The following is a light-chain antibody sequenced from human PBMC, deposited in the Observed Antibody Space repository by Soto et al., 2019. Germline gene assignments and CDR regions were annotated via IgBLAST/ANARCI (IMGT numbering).Light chain of an antibody. J-gene: IGKJ5*01. V-gene: IGKV3-11*01. CDR2: DAS. CDR1: QSIGNF. Sequence: EIVLTQSPAILSLSPGERATLSCRASQSIGNFLAWYQQKPGQPPRLLIFDASNRAAGVPARFSGSGSGTDFTLTIRSLEPEDFAVYFCQQRSSSPPITFCQGTRLEIK. CDR3: QQRSSSPPIT.